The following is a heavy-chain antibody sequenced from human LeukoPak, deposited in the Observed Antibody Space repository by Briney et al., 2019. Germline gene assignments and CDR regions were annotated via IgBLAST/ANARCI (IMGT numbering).Heavy chain of an antibody. CDR1: GGSISSYY. D-gene: IGHD3-22*01. Sequence: SETLSLTCTVSGGSISSYYWSWIRQPPGKGLEWIGYIYYSGSTNYNPSLKSRVTISVDTSKNQFSLKLSSVTAADTAVYYCARGYYGSSGYHFDYWGQGTLVTVSS. CDR2: IYYSGST. V-gene: IGHV4-59*01. CDR3: ARGYYGSSGYHFDY. J-gene: IGHJ4*02.